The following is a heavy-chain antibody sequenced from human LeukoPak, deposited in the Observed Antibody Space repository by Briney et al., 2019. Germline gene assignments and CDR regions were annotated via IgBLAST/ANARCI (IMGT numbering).Heavy chain of an antibody. CDR2: IYSGGTT. Sequence: GGSLRLSCTVSGFTVSSNSMSWVRQAPGKGLEWVSFIYSGGTTLYSDSVKGRFTISRDNSKNTLYLQMNSLRAEDTAVYYCARRAGEYSHPYDYWGQGTLVTVSS. D-gene: IGHD4-17*01. J-gene: IGHJ4*02. V-gene: IGHV3-53*01. CDR3: ARRAGEYSHPYDY. CDR1: GFTVSSNS.